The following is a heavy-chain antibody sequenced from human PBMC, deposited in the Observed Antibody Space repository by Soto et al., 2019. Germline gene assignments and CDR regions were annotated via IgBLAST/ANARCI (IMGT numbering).Heavy chain of an antibody. CDR3: ATARRVADFWSGYYYFDY. CDR2: FDPEDGET. CDR1: GYTLTELS. Sequence: ASVKVSCKVSGYTLTELSMHWVRQAPGKGLEWMGGFDPEDGETIYAQKFQGRVTMTEDTSTDTAYMELSSLRSEDTAVYYCATARRVADFWSGYYYFDYWGQGTLVTVSS. J-gene: IGHJ4*02. D-gene: IGHD3-3*01. V-gene: IGHV1-24*01.